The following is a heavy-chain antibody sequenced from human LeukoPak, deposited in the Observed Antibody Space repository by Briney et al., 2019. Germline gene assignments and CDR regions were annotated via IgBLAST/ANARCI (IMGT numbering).Heavy chain of an antibody. J-gene: IGHJ3*02. V-gene: IGHV5-51*07. CDR3: ARHIYYGSGSFDAFDI. D-gene: IGHD3-10*01. CDR2: IYPGDSDT. Sequence: PGASLKISCKGSGSRFTSYWIGWVHQMPGKGLEWMGIIYPGDSDTRYSPSLQGQVTISADKSISTAYLQWSSLKASDTAMYYCARHIYYGSGSFDAFDIWGQGTMVTVSS. CDR1: GSRFTSYW.